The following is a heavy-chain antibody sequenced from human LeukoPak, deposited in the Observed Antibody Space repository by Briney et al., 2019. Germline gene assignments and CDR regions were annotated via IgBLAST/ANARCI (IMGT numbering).Heavy chain of an antibody. Sequence: GGSLRLSCAVSGFNFRDHWMDWVRQAPGKGLEWVGHIKNDGSETYYLDSLKGRFSISRDNTNNALYLQMNSLRAEDTAVYYCARGLDLYSSGWGFFDYWGQGTLVTVSS. CDR3: ARGLDLYSSGWGFFDY. D-gene: IGHD6-19*01. V-gene: IGHV3-7*01. CDR2: IKNDGSET. CDR1: GFNFRDHW. J-gene: IGHJ4*02.